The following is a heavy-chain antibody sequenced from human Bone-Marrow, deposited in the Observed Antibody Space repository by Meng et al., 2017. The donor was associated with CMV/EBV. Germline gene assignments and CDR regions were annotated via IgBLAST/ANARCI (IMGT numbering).Heavy chain of an antibody. D-gene: IGHD3-3*01. CDR3: ASQNILYYDFWSGYYIAFDI. CDR1: GGSFGGYY. Sequence: GSLRLSCAVYGGSFGGYYWGWIRQPPGKGLEWIGSIYYSGSTYYIPSLKSRVTISVDTSKNQFSLKLSSMTAADTAVYYCASQNILYYDFWSGYYIAFDIWVQGTMFTVSS. CDR2: IYYSGST. J-gene: IGHJ3*02. V-gene: IGHV4-34*01.